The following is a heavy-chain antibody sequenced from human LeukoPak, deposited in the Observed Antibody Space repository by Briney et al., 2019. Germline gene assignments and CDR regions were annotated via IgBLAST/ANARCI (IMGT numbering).Heavy chain of an antibody. CDR2: VNDGGSSS. V-gene: IGHV3-74*01. CDR3: ARVRVGGNRAFDT. D-gene: IGHD4-23*01. Sequence: GGSLRLSCAASGFTFSNYWMHWVRQAPGKGLVWVSRVNDGGSSSNYADFVKGRFTVSRDNAKNTLYLQMNNLGAEDTAVYYCARVRVGGNRAFDTWGQGTMVTVSS. CDR1: GFTFSNYW. J-gene: IGHJ3*02.